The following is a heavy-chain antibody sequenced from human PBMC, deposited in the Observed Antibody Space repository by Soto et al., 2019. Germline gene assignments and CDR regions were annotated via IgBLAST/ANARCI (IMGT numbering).Heavy chain of an antibody. J-gene: IGHJ4*02. Sequence: PSETLSLTSIVSNYSISSGYHWGWIRQPPGKGLEGIGTIYQSGNTYQNPSLKSRVILSIDTSKNQFSLNLRNVTAADTAVYYCVRGKVNFDFWGKGILVTVSS. V-gene: IGHV4-38-2*02. CDR3: VRGKVNFDF. CDR1: NYSISSGYH. CDR2: IYQSGNT.